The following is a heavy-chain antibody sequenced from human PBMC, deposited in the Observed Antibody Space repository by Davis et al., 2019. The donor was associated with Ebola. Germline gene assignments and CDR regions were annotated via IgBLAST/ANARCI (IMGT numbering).Heavy chain of an antibody. J-gene: IGHJ6*02. D-gene: IGHD2-8*01. Sequence: ASVKVSCKASGYTFTSYGISWVRQAPGQGLEWMGWISAYNGNTNYAQKFQGWVTMTRDTSISTAYMELSRLRSDDTAVYYCARSGCTNGVCSAHYYYYGMDVWGQGTTVTVSS. CDR3: ARSGCTNGVCSAHYYYYGMDV. V-gene: IGHV1-18*01. CDR1: GYTFTSYG. CDR2: ISAYNGNT.